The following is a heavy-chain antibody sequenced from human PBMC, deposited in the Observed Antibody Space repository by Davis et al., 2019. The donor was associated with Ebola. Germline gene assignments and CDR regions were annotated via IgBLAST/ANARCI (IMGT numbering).Heavy chain of an antibody. CDR1: GYTFTSYY. J-gene: IGHJ6*02. CDR2: IIPIFGTA. V-gene: IGHV1-69*13. Sequence: SVKVSCKASGYTFTSYYMHWVRQAPGQGLEWMGGIIPIFGTANYAQKFQGRVTITADESTSTAYMELSSLRSEDTAVYYCARWSSSKAYYYGMDVWGQGTTVTVSS. D-gene: IGHD6-6*01. CDR3: ARWSSSKAYYYGMDV.